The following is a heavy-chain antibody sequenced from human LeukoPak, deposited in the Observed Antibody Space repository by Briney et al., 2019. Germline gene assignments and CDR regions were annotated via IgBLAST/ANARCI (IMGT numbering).Heavy chain of an antibody. D-gene: IGHD1-26*01. V-gene: IGHV3-30*02. J-gene: IGHJ1*01. CDR1: GFTFSSYG. Sequence: GGSLRLSCAASGFTFSSYGMHWVRQAPGKGLEWVAVIWYDGSNKYYADSVKGRFTISRDNSESALYLQMNDLRPDDTALYYCAKWGFRTPSGEEIRESFYDWGQGTLVIVSS. CDR3: AKWGFRTPSGEEIRESFYD. CDR2: IWYDGSNK.